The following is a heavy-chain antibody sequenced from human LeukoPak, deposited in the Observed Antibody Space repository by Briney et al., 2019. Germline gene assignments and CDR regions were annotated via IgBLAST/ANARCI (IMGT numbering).Heavy chain of an antibody. Sequence: GGSLRLSCAASVFTFSSYGMHWVRQAPGKGLEWVAVIWYDGSNKYYADSVKGRFTISRDNSQNTLYLQMNSLTVEDTALYYCAKGSGSGWYGWFDPWGQGTLVTVSS. V-gene: IGHV3-33*06. CDR2: IWYDGSNK. D-gene: IGHD6-19*01. CDR3: AKGSGSGWYGWFDP. J-gene: IGHJ5*02. CDR1: VFTFSSYG.